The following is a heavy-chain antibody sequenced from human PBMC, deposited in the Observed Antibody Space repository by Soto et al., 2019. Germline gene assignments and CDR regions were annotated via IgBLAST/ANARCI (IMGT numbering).Heavy chain of an antibody. CDR2: FYWDGDK. D-gene: IGHD3-16*01. CDR3: AHSSYAYGLPGDY. V-gene: IGHV2-5*02. Sequence: QITLKESGPTLVKPTQTLTLTCTFSGFSLTINRVGVGWIRQPPGKALEWLALFYWDGDKRYNPSLKSRLTITKHTSENQVVLTMTNMDPVDTATYYCAHSSYAYGLPGDYWGQGTLVTVSS. CDR1: GFSLTINRVG. J-gene: IGHJ4*02.